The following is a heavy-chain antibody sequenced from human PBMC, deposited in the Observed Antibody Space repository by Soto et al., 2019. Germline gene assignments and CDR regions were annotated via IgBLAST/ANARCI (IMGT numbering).Heavy chain of an antibody. V-gene: IGHV3-21*01. Sequence: PGGSLRLSCAASGFIFSDYTINWVRQAPGKGLEWVSSVSRRSENLLYADSVKGRFAISRDNAKNSVSLQMNSLRAGDTALYYCVRQQYDFLVDPWGQGTLVTVSS. CDR1: GFIFSDYT. CDR2: VSRRSENL. D-gene: IGHD3-16*01. CDR3: VRQQYDFLVDP. J-gene: IGHJ5*02.